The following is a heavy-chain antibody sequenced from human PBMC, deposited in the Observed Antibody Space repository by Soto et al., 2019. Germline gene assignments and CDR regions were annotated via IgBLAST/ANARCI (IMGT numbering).Heavy chain of an antibody. V-gene: IGHV4-30-4*01. D-gene: IGHD5-18*01. J-gene: IGHJ4*02. Sequence: SETLSLTCTVSGGSIASGDYFWSWIRQSSGTGLEWIGNIHISETTNYNPSLKSRVSISVDTSKNQFSLQLTSVTAADTAVYYCARGRGYSYGIDYWGQGTPVTVSS. CDR2: IHISETT. CDR1: GGSIASGDYF. CDR3: ARGRGYSYGIDY.